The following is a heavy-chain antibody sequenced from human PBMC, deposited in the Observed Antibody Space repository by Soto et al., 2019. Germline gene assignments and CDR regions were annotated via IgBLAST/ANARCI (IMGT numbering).Heavy chain of an antibody. CDR3: AKFYGDYDSDY. Sequence: GGSLRLSCAASGFTFSSYAMSWVRQAPGKGLEWVSAISGSGGSTYYADSVKGRFTISRDNSKNTLYLQMNSLRAEDWAVSDCAKFYGDYDSDYWGQGTLVTVSS. D-gene: IGHD4-17*01. CDR2: ISGSGGST. J-gene: IGHJ4*02. CDR1: GFTFSSYA. V-gene: IGHV3-23*01.